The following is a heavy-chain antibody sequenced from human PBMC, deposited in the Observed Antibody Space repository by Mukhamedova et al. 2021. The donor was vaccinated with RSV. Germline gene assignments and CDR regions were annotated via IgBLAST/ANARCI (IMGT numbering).Heavy chain of an antibody. J-gene: IGHJ6*03. V-gene: IGHV4-4*06. CDR3: ARTSYYYYDHMDV. Sequence: SRVTLSVDTSKNQVSLKLTSVTAADTAVYYCARTSYYYYDHMDVWGKGTTVTVSS.